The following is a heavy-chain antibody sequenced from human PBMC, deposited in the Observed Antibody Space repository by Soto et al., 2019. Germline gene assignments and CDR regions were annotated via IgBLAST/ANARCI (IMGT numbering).Heavy chain of an antibody. V-gene: IGHV2-5*02. CDR3: AHRRNCISPSCYDDRNWFDP. Sequence: QITLKESGPTLVKPTQTLTLTCTFSGFSLSTSGVGVGWIRQPPGKALEWLALIYWDDDKRYSPSLKSRLTITKDTPKNQVVLTMTNMDPVDTATYYCAHRRNCISPSCYDDRNWFDPWGQGTLVTVSS. CDR2: IYWDDDK. J-gene: IGHJ5*02. CDR1: GFSLSTSGVG. D-gene: IGHD2-2*01.